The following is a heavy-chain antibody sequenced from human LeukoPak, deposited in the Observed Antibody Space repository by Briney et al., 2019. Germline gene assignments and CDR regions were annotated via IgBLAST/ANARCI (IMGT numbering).Heavy chain of an antibody. CDR2: INSEGSST. J-gene: IGHJ3*02. D-gene: IGHD3-22*01. Sequence: GGSLRLSCALSGVTFTSYWMHCVREAPGEGLVWVSRINSEGSSTSYAHSVKGRFTIYRDNAKNTLYLQMNSLRGGDTAVYYCASQGTYYYDRSGFDVFDIWGQGTMVTVS. V-gene: IGHV3-74*01. CDR1: GVTFTSYW. CDR3: ASQGTYYYDRSGFDVFDI.